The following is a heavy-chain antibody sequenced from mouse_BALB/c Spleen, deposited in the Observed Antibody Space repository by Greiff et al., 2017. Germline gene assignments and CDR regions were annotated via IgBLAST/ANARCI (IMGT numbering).Heavy chain of an antibody. CDR1: GFTFSSFG. D-gene: IGHD3-1*01. CDR2: ISSGSSTI. J-gene: IGHJ2*01. Sequence: DVKLVESGGGLVQPGGSRKLSCAASGFTFSSFGMHWVRQAPEKGLEWVAYISSGSSTIYYADTVKGRFTISRDNPKNTLFLQMTSLRSEDTAMYYCATGAGYFFDYWGQGTTLTVSS. CDR3: ATGAGYFFDY. V-gene: IGHV5-17*02.